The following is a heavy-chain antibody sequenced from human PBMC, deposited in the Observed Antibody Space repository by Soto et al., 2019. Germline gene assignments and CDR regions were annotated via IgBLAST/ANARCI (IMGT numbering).Heavy chain of an antibody. D-gene: IGHD2-2*01. J-gene: IGHJ4*02. CDR3: VRHFNVDTRSYRPLEN. V-gene: IGHV4-30-4*01. Sequence: SETLSLTCTVSGDSISSGDYYWSWIRQPPGKGLEWIGCIYYSGNTYYNPSLKRRFSISVDTSKNQFSLQLSSATVADTAVYYCVRHFNVDTRSYRPLENWGLETLIRVSS. CDR1: GDSISSGDYY. CDR2: IYYSGNT.